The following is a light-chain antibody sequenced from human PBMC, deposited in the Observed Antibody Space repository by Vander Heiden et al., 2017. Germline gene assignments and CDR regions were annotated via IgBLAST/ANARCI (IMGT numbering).Light chain of an antibody. CDR2: SNN. CDR3: AAWDDSLNGVV. Sequence: SVLTQPPAAAGTPGTRVTSSCSGSCSNYGSNNVKRYQQLAGPAPKLLIYSNNQRPSGVPDRFSGSKSSTSASLAISRLQSEDEADYYCAAWDDSLNGVVFGGGTKLTVL. J-gene: IGLJ2*01. V-gene: IGLV1-44*01. CDR1: CSNYGSNN.